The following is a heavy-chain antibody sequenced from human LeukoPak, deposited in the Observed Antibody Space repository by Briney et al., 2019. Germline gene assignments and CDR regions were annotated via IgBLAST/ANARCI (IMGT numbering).Heavy chain of an antibody. CDR2: INSDGSEG. CDR1: GCAFRRWW. CDR3: ARSSYSSSSSV. V-gene: IGHV3-7*03. D-gene: IGHD6-6*01. Sequence: GGALILCWGVAGCAFRRWWMSWSRQAPGRGREWVASINSDGSEGYYADVVKGRFTISRDNAKNSLYLQINSLRAEDTAVYYCARSSYSSSSSVWGQGTMVTVSS. J-gene: IGHJ3*01.